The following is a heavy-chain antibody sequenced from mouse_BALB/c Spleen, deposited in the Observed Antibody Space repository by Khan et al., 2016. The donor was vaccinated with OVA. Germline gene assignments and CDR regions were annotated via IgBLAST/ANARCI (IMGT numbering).Heavy chain of an antibody. V-gene: IGHV3-2*02. CDR2: ISYSGST. CDR1: GYSITTNYA. Sequence: EVQLQESGPGLVKPSQSLSLTCTVTGYSITTNYAWDWIRQFPGNKLEWMGYISYSGSTSYNPSLKSRISITRDTSKNQFFLQLNSVTTEDTATYYRARKNYYGYAGDYWGQGTSVTVSS. J-gene: IGHJ4*01. D-gene: IGHD1-1*01. CDR3: ARKNYYGYAGDY.